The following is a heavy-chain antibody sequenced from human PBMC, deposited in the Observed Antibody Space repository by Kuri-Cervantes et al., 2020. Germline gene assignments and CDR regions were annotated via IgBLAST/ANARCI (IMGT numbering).Heavy chain of an antibody. CDR2: IYHSGST. CDR3: ARSFDYMDV. V-gene: IGHV4-34*01. J-gene: IGHJ6*03. CDR1: GGSFNDNY. Sequence: LRLSCAVYGGSFNDNYWSWIRQPPGKGLEWIGEIYHSGSTNYNPSLKSRVTISVDKSKNQFSLKLSSVTAADTAVYYCARSFDYMDVWGKGTTVTVSS.